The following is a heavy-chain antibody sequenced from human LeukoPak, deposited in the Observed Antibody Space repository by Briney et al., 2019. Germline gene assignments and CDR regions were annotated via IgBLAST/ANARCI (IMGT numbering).Heavy chain of an antibody. CDR1: GFTFSSYS. CDR2: ISSSSSTI. D-gene: IGHD1-1*01. V-gene: IGHV3-48*01. CDR3: SKGDNSIDY. Sequence: PGGSLRLSCAASGFTFSSYSMNWVRQAPGKGLEWVSYISSSSSTIYYADSVKGRFTISRDNAKNSLYLQMNSLRAADTAIYYCSKGDNSIDYWGQGTLVTVSS. J-gene: IGHJ4*02.